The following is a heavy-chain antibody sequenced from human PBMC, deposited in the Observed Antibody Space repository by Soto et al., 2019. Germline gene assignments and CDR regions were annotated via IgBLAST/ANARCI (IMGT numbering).Heavy chain of an antibody. CDR3: ARARRDGYNRDAFDI. CDR2: INPNSGGT. D-gene: IGHD5-12*01. CDR1: GYTFTGYY. J-gene: IGHJ3*02. Sequence: ASVKVSCKASGYTFTGYYMHWVRQAPGQGLEWMGWINPNSGGTNYAQKFQGWVTMTRDTSISTAYMELSRLRSDDTAVYYCARARRDGYNRDAFDIWGQGTMVT. V-gene: IGHV1-2*04.